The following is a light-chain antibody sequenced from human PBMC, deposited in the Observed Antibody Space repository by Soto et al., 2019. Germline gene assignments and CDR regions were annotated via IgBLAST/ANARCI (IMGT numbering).Light chain of an antibody. CDR1: QSISSW. CDR2: KAS. V-gene: IGKV1-5*03. CDR3: QQYNSYSRT. Sequence: EIVMTQSPATLSASLGDRVTITCRASQSISSWLAWYQQKPGKAPKLLIYKASSLESGVPSRFSGSGSGTEFTLTISSLQPDDFATYYCQQYNSYSRTFGQGTKVDI. J-gene: IGKJ1*01.